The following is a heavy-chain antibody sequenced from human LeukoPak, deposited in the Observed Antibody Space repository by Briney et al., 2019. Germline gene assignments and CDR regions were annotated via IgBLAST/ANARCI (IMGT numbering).Heavy chain of an antibody. V-gene: IGHV3-48*01. J-gene: IGHJ4*02. CDR3: ARDSGSPNYYFDY. CDR1: GFTFSNYW. D-gene: IGHD1-26*01. CDR2: ISSSSSTI. Sequence: GGSLRLSCAASGFTFSNYWMHWVRQAPGKGLEWVSYISSSSSTIYYADSVKGRFTISRDNAKNSLYLQMNSLRAEDTAVYYCARDSGSPNYYFDYWGQGTLVTVSS.